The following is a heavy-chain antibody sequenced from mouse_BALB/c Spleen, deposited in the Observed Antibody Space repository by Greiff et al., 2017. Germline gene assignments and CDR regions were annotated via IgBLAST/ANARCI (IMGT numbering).Heavy chain of an antibody. Sequence: EVQLQESGPGLVKPSQSLSLTCSVTGYSITSCYYWNWIRQFPGNKLEWMGYISYDGSNNYNPSLKNRISITRDTSKNQFFLKLNSVTTEDTATYYCARDIAFAYWGQGTLVTVSA. CDR3: ARDIAFAY. V-gene: IGHV3-6*02. J-gene: IGHJ3*01. CDR1: GYSITSCYY. CDR2: ISYDGSN.